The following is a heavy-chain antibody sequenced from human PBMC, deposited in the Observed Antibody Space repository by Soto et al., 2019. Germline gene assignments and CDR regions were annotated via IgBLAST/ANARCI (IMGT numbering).Heavy chain of an antibody. CDR2: INPSGGST. CDR1: GYTFTSYY. Sequence: QVQLVQSGAEVKKPGASVKVSCKASGYTFTSYYMHWVRQAPGQGLEWMGIINPSGGSTSYAQKFQGRVXXTXDXXTSTVYMELSSLRSEDTAVYYCASNHYDSSGPPRLWGQGTLVTVSS. CDR3: ASNHYDSSGPPRL. V-gene: IGHV1-46*01. D-gene: IGHD3-22*01. J-gene: IGHJ4*02.